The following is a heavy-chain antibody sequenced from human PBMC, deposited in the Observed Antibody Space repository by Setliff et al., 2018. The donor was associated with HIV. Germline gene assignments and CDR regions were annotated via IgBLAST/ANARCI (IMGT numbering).Heavy chain of an antibody. J-gene: IGHJ4*02. CDR1: GYSFTSYW. CDR2: IYPGDSDT. Sequence: GESLKISCKGSGYSFTSYWIGWVRQMPGKGLEWMGIIYPGDSDTRYSPSFQGQVTISADKSISTAYLQWSSLKASDTAMYYCARGGVVGGTPFGPNAPPYFDYWGQGTLVTVSS. D-gene: IGHD2-15*01. CDR3: ARGGVVGGTPFGPNAPPYFDY. V-gene: IGHV5-51*01.